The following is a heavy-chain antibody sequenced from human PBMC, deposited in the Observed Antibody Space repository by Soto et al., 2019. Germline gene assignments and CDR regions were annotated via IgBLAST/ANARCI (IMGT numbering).Heavy chain of an antibody. CDR1: GGTFSSYT. Sequence: GASVKVSCKSSGGTFSSYTISWVRQAPGQGLEWMGRIIPILGIANYAQKFQGRVTITADKSTSTAYMELSSLRSEDTAVYYCATTATAPPNWFDPWGQGTLVTVSS. J-gene: IGHJ5*02. D-gene: IGHD5-18*01. CDR3: ATTATAPPNWFDP. CDR2: IIPILGIA. V-gene: IGHV1-69*02.